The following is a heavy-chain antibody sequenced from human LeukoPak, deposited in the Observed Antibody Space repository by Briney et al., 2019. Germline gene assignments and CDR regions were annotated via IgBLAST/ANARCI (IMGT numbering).Heavy chain of an antibody. CDR2: ISYDGSNK. CDR3: ASTQYARELLLAFDY. Sequence: HPSETLSLTCTVSGGSIGSYYWSWIRQPPGKGLEWMAVISYDGSNKYYADSVKGRFTISRDNSKNTLYLQMNSLRAEDTAVYYCASTQYARELLLAFDYWGQGTLVTVSS. V-gene: IGHV3-30-3*01. D-gene: IGHD1-26*01. J-gene: IGHJ4*02. CDR1: GGSIGSYY.